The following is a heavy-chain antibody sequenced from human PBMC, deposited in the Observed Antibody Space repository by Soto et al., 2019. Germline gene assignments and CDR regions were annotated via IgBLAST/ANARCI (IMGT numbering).Heavy chain of an antibody. Sequence: GGSLRLSCAASGFTFDDYAMHWVRQAPGKGLEWVSGISWNSGSIGYADSVKGRFTISRDNAKNSLYLQMNSLRAEDTAVYYCARDRGGWAQQLEYNWFDPWGQGTLVTVSS. V-gene: IGHV3-9*01. D-gene: IGHD6-13*01. CDR2: ISWNSGSI. CDR3: ARDRGGWAQQLEYNWFDP. CDR1: GFTFDDYA. J-gene: IGHJ5*02.